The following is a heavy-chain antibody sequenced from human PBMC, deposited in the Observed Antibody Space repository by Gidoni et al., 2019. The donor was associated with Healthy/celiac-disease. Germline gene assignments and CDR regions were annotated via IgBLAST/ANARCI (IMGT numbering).Heavy chain of an antibody. CDR1: GFSLSTSGVG. J-gene: IGHJ3*02. Sequence: QITLKESGPTLVKPTQTLTLTCTFSGFSLSTSGVGVGWIRQPPGKALEWLALSYWDDDKRYSPSLKSRLTITKDTYKNQVVLTMTNMDPVDTATYYCAHRVLVAGTKAPMLDAFDIWGQGTMVTVSS. D-gene: IGHD6-19*01. V-gene: IGHV2-5*02. CDR3: AHRVLVAGTKAPMLDAFDI. CDR2: SYWDDDK.